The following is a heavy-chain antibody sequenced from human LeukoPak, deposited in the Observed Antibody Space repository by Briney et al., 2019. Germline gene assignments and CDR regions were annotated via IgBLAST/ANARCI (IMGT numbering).Heavy chain of an antibody. Sequence: QSGGSLRLSCAASGFIFSDHSMTWVRQAPGKGLEWVANLDQGGSDDFYLDSVRGRFIISRDNARNSLYLQMNGLRVEDTAVYYCARDVSLGFWSGYSDYWGHGTLVAVAS. CDR3: ARDVSLGFWSGYSDY. J-gene: IGHJ4*01. D-gene: IGHD3-3*01. V-gene: IGHV3-7*01. CDR1: GFIFSDHS. CDR2: LDQGGSDD.